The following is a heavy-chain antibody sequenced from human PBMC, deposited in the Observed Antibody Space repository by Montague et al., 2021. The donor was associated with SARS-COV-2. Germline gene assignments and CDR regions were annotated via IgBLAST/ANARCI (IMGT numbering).Heavy chain of an antibody. V-gene: IGHV4-31*03. J-gene: IGHJ1*01. CDR1: GGSISSGGSY. CDR3: ARAKTTVTDAEYFQH. Sequence: TLSLTCTVSGGSISSGGSYWSWIRQHPGKGLEWIGYIYYTGSTYYKPSLKSRVTISVYTSKNQFSLKLTAVTAADTAVYYCARAKTTVTDAEYFQHWGQGTLATVST. D-gene: IGHD4-17*01. CDR2: IYYTGST.